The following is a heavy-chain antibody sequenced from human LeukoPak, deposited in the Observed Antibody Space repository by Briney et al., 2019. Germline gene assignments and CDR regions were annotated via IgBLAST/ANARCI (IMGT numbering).Heavy chain of an antibody. Sequence: SETLSLTCIVSGGSISSSNYYWGWIRQPPGKGLEWIGTIYYTGSTNYNPSLESRVSISVDTSKNQVSLKLSSVTAADTAVYYCARLIRNWGVFRAFDIWGHGTMVTVSS. CDR1: GGSISSSNYY. CDR2: IYYTGST. CDR3: ARLIRNWGVFRAFDI. D-gene: IGHD7-27*01. J-gene: IGHJ3*02. V-gene: IGHV4-39*07.